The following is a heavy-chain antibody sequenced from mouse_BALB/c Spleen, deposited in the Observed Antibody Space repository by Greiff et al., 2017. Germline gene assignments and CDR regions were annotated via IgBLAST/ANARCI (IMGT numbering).Heavy chain of an antibody. CDR3: ARYYGYGAMDY. V-gene: IGHV5-6-3*01. J-gene: IGHJ4*01. D-gene: IGHD1-2*01. Sequence: DVKLQESGGGLVQPGGSLKLSCAASGFTFSSYGMSWVRQTPDKRLELVATINSNGGSTYYPDSVKGRFTISRDNAKNTLYLQMSSLKSEDTAMYYCARYYGYGAMDYWGQGTSVTVSS. CDR1: GFTFSSYG. CDR2: INSNGGST.